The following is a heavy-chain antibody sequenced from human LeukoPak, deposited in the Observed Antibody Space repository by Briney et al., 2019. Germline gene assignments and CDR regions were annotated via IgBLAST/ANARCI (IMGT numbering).Heavy chain of an antibody. Sequence: ASVKVSCKASGYTFTGYYMHWVRQAPGQGLEWMGWINPNSGGTNYAQKFQGRVTMTRDTSISTAYMELSRLRSDDTAVYYCARDVDYGDYYYYMDVWGKGTTVTISS. D-gene: IGHD4-17*01. CDR1: GYTFTGYY. V-gene: IGHV1-2*02. CDR3: ARDVDYGDYYYYMDV. CDR2: INPNSGGT. J-gene: IGHJ6*03.